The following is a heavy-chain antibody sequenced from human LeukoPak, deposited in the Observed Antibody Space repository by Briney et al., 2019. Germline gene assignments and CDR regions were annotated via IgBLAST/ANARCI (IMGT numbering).Heavy chain of an antibody. CDR2: IYYSGST. CDR3: ARQANSYYYDSSGYPHH. Sequence: SETLSLTCTVSGGAISSSSYYWGWIRQPPGKGLEWIGSIYYSGSTYYHPSLKSRTTISVDTSKNQYSLKLSSVTAADTAVYYCARQANSYYYDSSGYPHHWGQGTLVTVSS. J-gene: IGHJ5*02. V-gene: IGHV4-39*01. CDR1: GGAISSSSYY. D-gene: IGHD3-22*01.